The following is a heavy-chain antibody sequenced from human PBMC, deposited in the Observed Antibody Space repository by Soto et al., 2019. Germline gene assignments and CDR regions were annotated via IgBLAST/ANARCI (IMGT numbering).Heavy chain of an antibody. Sequence: PSETLSLTCTVSSGSMSTYYWSWSRQPAGKGLPWIGRIYSSGSTLYNPSLNSRVTMSVDTSKNQFSLKLSSVTAADTAVYYCAGGAAADYFDYWGQGTRVTVSS. CDR1: SGSMSTYY. CDR3: AGGAAADYFDY. D-gene: IGHD6-13*01. J-gene: IGHJ4*02. V-gene: IGHV4-4*07. CDR2: IYSSGST.